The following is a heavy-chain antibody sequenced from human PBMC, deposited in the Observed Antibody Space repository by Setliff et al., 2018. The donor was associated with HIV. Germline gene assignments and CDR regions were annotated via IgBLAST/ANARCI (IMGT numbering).Heavy chain of an antibody. J-gene: IGHJ4*02. CDR2: VSSRGDT. Sequence: PSETLSLTCAVSGYSISSGYYWSWIRQPAGKGLEWIGRVSSRGDTNYNPSLKSRVTISVDTSKNHFSLELRSVTAADTAVYYCARHLLRGYIYIVFDYWGQGTLVTVSS. V-gene: IGHV4-38-2*01. CDR3: ARHLLRGYIYIVFDY. CDR1: GYSISSGYY. D-gene: IGHD5-18*01.